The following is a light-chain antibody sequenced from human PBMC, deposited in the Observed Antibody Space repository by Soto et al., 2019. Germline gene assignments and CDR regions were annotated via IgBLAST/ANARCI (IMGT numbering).Light chain of an antibody. CDR1: QSVSSN. V-gene: IGKV3-15*01. J-gene: IGKJ1*01. CDR2: GAS. Sequence: EIVMTQSPATLSVSPGERATLSCTASQSVSSNLAWYQQKPGQAPRLLIYGASTRATGIPARFSGSGSGTEFTLTISSLQSEDFAVYYCQQYNIWPRTFGQGTKVEIK. CDR3: QQYNIWPRT.